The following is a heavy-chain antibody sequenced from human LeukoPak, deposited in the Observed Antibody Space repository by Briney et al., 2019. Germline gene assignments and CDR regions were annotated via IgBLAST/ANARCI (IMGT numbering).Heavy chain of an antibody. J-gene: IGHJ4*02. Sequence: GASVKVSCKASGYTFTTYGISWVRQAPGQGLEWMGWISVYNGNTNYAQKLQGRVTMTTDTSTSTAYMELRSLRSDDTAVYYCAIDSGSYHLDHWGQGTLVTVSS. CDR3: AIDSGSYHLDH. D-gene: IGHD1-26*01. V-gene: IGHV1-18*01. CDR1: GYTFTTYG. CDR2: ISVYNGNT.